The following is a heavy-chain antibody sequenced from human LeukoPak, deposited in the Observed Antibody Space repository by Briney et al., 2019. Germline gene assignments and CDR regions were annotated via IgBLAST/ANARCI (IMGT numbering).Heavy chain of an antibody. Sequence: SGTLSLTYTVSGGSISSSSYYWGWIRQPPGKGLEWIGSIYYSGSTYYNPSLKSRVTISVDTSKNQFSLKLSSVTAADTAVYYCARDQAPYSSSSPLGYWGQGTLVTVSS. D-gene: IGHD6-6*01. CDR2: IYYSGST. CDR1: GGSISSSSYY. CDR3: ARDQAPYSSSSPLGY. V-gene: IGHV4-39*07. J-gene: IGHJ4*02.